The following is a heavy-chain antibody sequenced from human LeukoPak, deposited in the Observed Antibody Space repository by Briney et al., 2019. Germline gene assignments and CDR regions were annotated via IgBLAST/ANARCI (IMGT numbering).Heavy chain of an antibody. CDR3: ARDIAVAVPRGGFDP. J-gene: IGHJ5*02. D-gene: IGHD6-19*01. CDR2: ISSSSSYI. Sequence: PGGSLILSCAASGFPFSSYSMNWVRQAPGKGLEWVSSISSSSSYIYYADSVKGRFTISRDNAKNSLYLQMNSLRAEDTAVYYCARDIAVAVPRGGFDPWGQGTLVTVSS. CDR1: GFPFSSYS. V-gene: IGHV3-21*01.